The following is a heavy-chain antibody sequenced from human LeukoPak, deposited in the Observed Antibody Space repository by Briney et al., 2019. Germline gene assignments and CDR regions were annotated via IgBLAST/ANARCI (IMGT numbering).Heavy chain of an antibody. J-gene: IGHJ4*02. CDR3: AKVVRAYQLLSNIDY. Sequence: GGSLRLSCAASGFTFSSYAMSWVRQAPGKGLEWVSAISGSGGSTYYADSVKGRFTISRDNSKNTLYLQMNSLRAEDTAVYYCAKVVRAYQLLSNIDYWGQGTLVTVSS. D-gene: IGHD2-2*01. CDR1: GFTFSSYA. V-gene: IGHV3-23*01. CDR2: ISGSGGST.